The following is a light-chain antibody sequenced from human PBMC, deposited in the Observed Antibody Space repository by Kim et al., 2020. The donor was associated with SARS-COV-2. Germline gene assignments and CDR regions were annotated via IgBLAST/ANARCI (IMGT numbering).Light chain of an antibody. CDR3: CSYGGSSTFV. CDR2: EGT. CDR1: SSDVGAYNL. J-gene: IGLJ1*01. V-gene: IGLV2-23*01. Sequence: GQSTTISCTGTSSDVGAYNLISLYQQYPGKAPKLMIYEGTKRPSGVSRRFSGSKSGNTASLTISGLQAEDEAVYYCCSYGGSSTFVFGTGTQLTVL.